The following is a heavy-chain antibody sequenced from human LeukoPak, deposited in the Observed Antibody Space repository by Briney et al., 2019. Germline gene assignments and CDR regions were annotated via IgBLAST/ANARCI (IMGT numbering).Heavy chain of an antibody. CDR1: GYKFSKYW. D-gene: IGHD3-10*01. Sequence: GESLKISCKGSGYKFSKYWIGWVRQMPGKGLEWMGIIYPDDSDTRYSPTFQGQITISADKSLTTAYLQWNSLEASDTAMYYCRRLTPEWSGGDYWGQGTLVIVSS. J-gene: IGHJ4*02. V-gene: IGHV5-51*03. CDR3: RRLTPEWSGGDY. CDR2: IYPDDSDT.